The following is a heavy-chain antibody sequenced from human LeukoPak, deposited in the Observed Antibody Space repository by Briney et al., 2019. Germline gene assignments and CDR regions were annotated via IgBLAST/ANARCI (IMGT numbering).Heavy chain of an antibody. CDR2: ISTYTGNT. Sequence: EASVKVSCKASGYTFTSYGISWARQAPGQGLEWMGWISTYTGNTNYAQNLQDRVTMTTDTSTSTAYMELRSLRSDDTAVYYCARGSYGDYGDWYFDLWSRGTLVTVSS. J-gene: IGHJ2*01. V-gene: IGHV1-18*04. CDR3: ARGSYGDYGDWYFDL. CDR1: GYTFTSYG. D-gene: IGHD4-17*01.